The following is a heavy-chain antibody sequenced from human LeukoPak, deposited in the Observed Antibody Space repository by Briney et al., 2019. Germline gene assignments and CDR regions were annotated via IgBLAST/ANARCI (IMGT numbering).Heavy chain of an antibody. CDR1: GGSISSYY. CDR3: ARVNDGDRYYYYYYMDV. J-gene: IGHJ6*03. CDR2: IYYSGST. Sequence: SETLSLTCTVSGGSISSYYWSWIRQPPGKGLEWIGYIYYSGSTNYNPSLKSRLTMSVDTSKNQFSLKLSSVTAADTAVYYCARVNDGDRYYYYYYMDVWGKGTTVTVSS. V-gene: IGHV4-59*12. D-gene: IGHD4-17*01.